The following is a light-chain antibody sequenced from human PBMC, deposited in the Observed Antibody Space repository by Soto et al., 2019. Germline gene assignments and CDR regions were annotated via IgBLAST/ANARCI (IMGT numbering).Light chain of an antibody. CDR2: SAS. CDR3: QQVNSFPYT. Sequence: IQMTQSPSSVSASVGDIVTITCRASERITTWLAWYQQKPGKAPKLLIYSASTLQSGVPSRFSGSGSGTDFTLTINSLQPEDFATYYCQQVNSFPYTFGQGTKLEIK. CDR1: ERITTW. V-gene: IGKV1-12*01. J-gene: IGKJ2*01.